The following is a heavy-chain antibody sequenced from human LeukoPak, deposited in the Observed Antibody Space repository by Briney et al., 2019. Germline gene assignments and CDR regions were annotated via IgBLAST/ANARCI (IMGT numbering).Heavy chain of an antibody. J-gene: IGHJ4*02. CDR3: AREGVGGDDY. CDR1: GYSISSGFY. CDR2: IYHSGST. Sequence: SETLSLTCTVSGYSISSGFYWGWIRQPPGMGLEWIGNIYHSGSTYYNPSLKSRVTISVDTSKNQFSLKLSSVTAADTAVYYCAREGVGGDDYWGQGTLVTVSS. V-gene: IGHV4-38-2*02. D-gene: IGHD1-26*01.